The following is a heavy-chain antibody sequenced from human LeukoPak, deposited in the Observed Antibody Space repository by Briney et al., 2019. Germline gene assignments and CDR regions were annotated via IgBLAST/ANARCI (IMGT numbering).Heavy chain of an antibody. D-gene: IGHD4-17*01. CDR2: IYYSGST. V-gene: IGHV4-59*01. J-gene: IGHJ4*02. CDR1: GGSISSYY. Sequence: SETLSLTCTVSGGSISSYYWSWIRQPPGKGLEWIGYIYYSGSTNHNPSLKSRVTISVDTSKNQFSLKLSSVTAADTAVYYCARGGDYGDRDFDYWGQGTLVTVSS. CDR3: ARGGDYGDRDFDY.